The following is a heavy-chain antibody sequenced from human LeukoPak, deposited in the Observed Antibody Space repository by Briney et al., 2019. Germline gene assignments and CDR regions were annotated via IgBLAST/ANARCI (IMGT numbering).Heavy chain of an antibody. D-gene: IGHD6-13*01. CDR2: IYYSGGT. CDR3: ARGVNWIDP. V-gene: IGHV4-59*01. CDR1: GGSISNYY. J-gene: IGHJ5*02. Sequence: SETLSPTCTVSGGSISNYYWSWIRQPPGKGLEWIGYIYYSGGTNYNPALKSRVTISIDTSKNQFSLKLSSVTAADTAVYYCARGVNWIDPWGQGTLVTVSS.